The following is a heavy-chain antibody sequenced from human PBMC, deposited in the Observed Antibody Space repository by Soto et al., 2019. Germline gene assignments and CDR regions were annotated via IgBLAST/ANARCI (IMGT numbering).Heavy chain of an antibody. J-gene: IGHJ2*01. CDR3: ARKVLGSTSRPDWWYFEL. Sequence: EVQLLESGGGLVQPGGSLRLSCVGSGFTFINYAMNWVRQTPGKGLEWVSGISGGGDRTFDADSVKGRFTHSRDNSKYTVNLPMSSLRADDTAVYYCARKVLGSTSRPDWWYFELWGRGTLVTVSS. CDR2: ISGGGDRT. V-gene: IGHV3-23*01. CDR1: GFTFINYA. D-gene: IGHD2-2*01.